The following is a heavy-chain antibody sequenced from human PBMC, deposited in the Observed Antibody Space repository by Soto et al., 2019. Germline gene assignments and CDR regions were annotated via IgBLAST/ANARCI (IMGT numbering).Heavy chain of an antibody. V-gene: IGHV3-23*01. Sequence: GGSLRLSCAASGFTFSSYAMSWVRQAPGKGLEWVSAISGSGGSTYYADSVKGRFTIFRDNSKNTLYLQMNSLRAEDTAVYYCAKEGSVLLGSGGSCYFDYWGQGTLVTVSS. D-gene: IGHD2-15*01. CDR2: ISGSGGST. CDR1: GFTFSSYA. CDR3: AKEGSVLLGSGGSCYFDY. J-gene: IGHJ4*02.